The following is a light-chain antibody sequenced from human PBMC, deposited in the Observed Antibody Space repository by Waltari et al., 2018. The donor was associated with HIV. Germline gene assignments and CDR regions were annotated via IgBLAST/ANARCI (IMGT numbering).Light chain of an antibody. J-gene: IGLJ3*02. CDR3: QSYDSSTLWV. CDR2: EEN. Sequence: NFMLTQPHPVSESPAKTVTISCTRSRGSIASNYVQGYQQRTGSSHTTGRYEENQIPCGVPDRFSGSIDRSSNSASLTISGLKTEDEADYDCQSYDSSTLWVFGGGTKLTVL. V-gene: IGLV6-57*01. CDR1: RGSIASNY.